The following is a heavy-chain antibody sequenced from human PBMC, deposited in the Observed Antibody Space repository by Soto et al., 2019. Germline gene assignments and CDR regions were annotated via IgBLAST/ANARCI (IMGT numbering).Heavy chain of an antibody. V-gene: IGHV4-59*01. D-gene: IGHD5-12*01. J-gene: IGHJ4*02. CDR3: ARAGYGGDVGYPDY. CDR2: IYYTGST. Sequence: SETLSLTCSVSGDSIADYYFSWIRQPPGKGLEYIGIIYYTGSTNYNPSLQSRVTISVDTSKNQFSLKLTSVTAADTAVYYCARAGYGGDVGYPDYWGQGILVTVSS. CDR1: GDSIADYY.